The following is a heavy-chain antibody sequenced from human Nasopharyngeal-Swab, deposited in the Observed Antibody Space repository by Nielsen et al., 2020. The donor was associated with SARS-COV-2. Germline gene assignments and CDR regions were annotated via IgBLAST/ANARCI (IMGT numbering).Heavy chain of an antibody. J-gene: IGHJ3*02. V-gene: IGHV4-61*01. D-gene: IGHD3-10*01. Sequence: SETLSLTCSVSGGSISSGSYYWSSSSQPPGKGLEWIGFIYYTGSTNYNPPLKSRVTISVDTSKNQFSLKLNSVTAADTAVYYCARGTNYYGSGDIWGQGTMVTVSS. CDR2: IYYTGST. CDR3: ARGTNYYGSGDI. CDR1: GGSISSGSYY.